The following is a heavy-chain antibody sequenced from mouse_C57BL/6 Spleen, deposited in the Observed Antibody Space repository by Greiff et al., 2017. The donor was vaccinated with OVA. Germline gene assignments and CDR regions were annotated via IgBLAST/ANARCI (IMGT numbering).Heavy chain of an antibody. V-gene: IGHV5-4*01. CDR1: GFTFSSYA. Sequence: DVMLVESGGGLVKPGGSLKLSCAASGFTFSSYAMSWVRQTPEKRLEWVATISDGGSYTYYPDNVKGRFTISRDNAKNNLYLQMSHLKSEDTAMYYCARDDYYGSSSFAYWGQGTLVTVSA. J-gene: IGHJ3*01. D-gene: IGHD1-1*01. CDR3: ARDDYYGSSSFAY. CDR2: ISDGGSYT.